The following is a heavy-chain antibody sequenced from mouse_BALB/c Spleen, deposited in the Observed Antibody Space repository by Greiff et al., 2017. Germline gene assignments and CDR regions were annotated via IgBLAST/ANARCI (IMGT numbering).Heavy chain of an antibody. CDR2: ISSGGSYT. V-gene: IGHV5-6-4*01. CDR1: GFTFSSYT. CDR3: TREWLRRGGYFDY. J-gene: IGHJ2*01. Sequence: DVKLVESGGGLVKPGGSLKLSCAASGFTFSSYTMSWVRQTPEKRLEWVATISSGGSYTYYPDSVKGRFTISRDNAKNTLYLQMSSLKSEDTAMYYCTREWLRRGGYFDYWGQGTTLTVSS. D-gene: IGHD2-2*01.